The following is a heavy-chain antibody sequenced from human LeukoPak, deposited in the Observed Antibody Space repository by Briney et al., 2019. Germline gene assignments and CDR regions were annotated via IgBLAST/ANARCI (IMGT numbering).Heavy chain of an antibody. D-gene: IGHD2-2*01. J-gene: IGHJ4*02. CDR2: IYPGDSDT. Sequence: GESLQISCKGSGYSFTSYWIGWVRQMPGKGLEWMGIIYPGDSDTRYSPSFQGQVTISADKSTSTAYLQWSSLKASDTAMYYCARQCSSTSCYSPDFDYWGQGTLVTVSS. CDR1: GYSFTSYW. V-gene: IGHV5-51*01. CDR3: ARQCSSTSCYSPDFDY.